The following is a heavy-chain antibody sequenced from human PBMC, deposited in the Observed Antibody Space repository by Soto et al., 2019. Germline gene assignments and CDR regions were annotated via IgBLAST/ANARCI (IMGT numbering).Heavy chain of an antibody. D-gene: IGHD2-15*01. Sequence: QAQLVQSGAEVKKPGASVKVSCQAGGYTFADYGISWVRQAPGQGLEWMGWIGPYNGNTNYAQNLNDRITMTTDTSRNTGYMELRRLRSDDTVLYYCARCYCSVGSCYTCWHFDLWGRGTLLTVSS. CDR2: IGPYNGNT. CDR3: ARCYCSVGSCYTCWHFDL. CDR1: GYTFADYG. V-gene: IGHV1-18*01. J-gene: IGHJ2*01.